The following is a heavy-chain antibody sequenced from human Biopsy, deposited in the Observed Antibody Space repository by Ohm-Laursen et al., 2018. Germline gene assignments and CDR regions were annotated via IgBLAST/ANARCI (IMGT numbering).Heavy chain of an antibody. CDR2: ISANGATS. V-gene: IGHV3-23*01. CDR3: AKGGSITIFGVVINNCFDP. J-gene: IGHJ5*02. Sequence: GSLRLSCAAPGFTYTTFAMSWVRQAPGKGPEWVSTISANGATSYYADSVKGRFTISRDNSKNTLYLQMNSVRADDTAIYYCAKGGSITIFGVVINNCFDPWGQGTRVTVSP. CDR1: GFTYTTFA. D-gene: IGHD3-3*01.